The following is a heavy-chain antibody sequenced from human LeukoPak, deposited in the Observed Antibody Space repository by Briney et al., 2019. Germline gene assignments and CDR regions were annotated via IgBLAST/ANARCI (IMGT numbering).Heavy chain of an antibody. D-gene: IGHD3-10*01. V-gene: IGHV4-59*01. CDR3: ARRYGSGSSGTFDY. CDR1: GGSISSYY. Sequence: PSETLSLTCTVSGGSISSYYWSWIRQPPGKGLGWIAYIYYSGSTNYNPSLKSRVTISVDTSKNQFSLKLSSVTAADTAVYYCARRYGSGSSGTFDYWGQGTLVTVSS. CDR2: IYYSGST. J-gene: IGHJ4*02.